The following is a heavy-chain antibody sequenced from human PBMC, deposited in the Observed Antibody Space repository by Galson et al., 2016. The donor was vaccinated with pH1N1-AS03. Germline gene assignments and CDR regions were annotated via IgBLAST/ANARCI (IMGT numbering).Heavy chain of an antibody. CDR3: ARQATYCVDY. CDR1: GGTFSSYG. J-gene: IGHJ4*02. D-gene: IGHD1-26*01. Sequence: SVKVSCKASGGTFSSYGITWVRQAPGQGLEWMGGIIPIFGTADYAQKFQGRVTITADESTSTAYMELSNLRSEDTAVYYCARQATYCVDYWGQGTLVTVSS. V-gene: IGHV1-69*13. CDR2: IIPIFGTA.